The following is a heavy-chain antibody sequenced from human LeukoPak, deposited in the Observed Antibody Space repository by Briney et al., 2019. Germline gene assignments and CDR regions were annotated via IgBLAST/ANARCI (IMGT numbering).Heavy chain of an antibody. Sequence: SVKVSCKASGGTFSSYAISWVRQAPGQGLEWMGGIIPIFGTANYAQKFQGRVTITADESTSIVYMELSSLRSGDTAVYYCATSLQYHSMTFDSWGQGTLVTVSS. CDR3: ATSLQYHSMTFDS. CDR1: GGTFSSYA. V-gene: IGHV1-69*13. J-gene: IGHJ4*02. CDR2: IIPIFGTA. D-gene: IGHD5-24*01.